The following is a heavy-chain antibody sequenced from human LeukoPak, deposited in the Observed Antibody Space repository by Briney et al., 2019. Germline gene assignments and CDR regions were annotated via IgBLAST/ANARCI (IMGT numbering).Heavy chain of an antibody. D-gene: IGHD6-13*01. J-gene: IGHJ4*02. CDR1: GGSFSGYY. Sequence: PSETLFLTCAVYGGSFSGYYWSWIRQPPGKGLEWIGEINHSGSTNYNPSLKSRVTISVDTSKNQFSLKLSSVTAADTAVYYCARGNTLHRGIAAMHFGYWGQGTLVTVSS. CDR3: ARGNTLHRGIAAMHFGY. CDR2: INHSGST. V-gene: IGHV4-34*01.